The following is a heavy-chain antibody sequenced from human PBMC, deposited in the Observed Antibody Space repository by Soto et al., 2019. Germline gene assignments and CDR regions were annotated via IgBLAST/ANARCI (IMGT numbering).Heavy chain of an antibody. J-gene: IGHJ4*02. CDR2: INPSGGST. Sequence: ASVKVSCKASGYTFTGYYMHWVRQAPGQGLEWMGIINPSGGSTSYAQKFQGRVTMTRDTSTSTVYMELSSLRSEDTAVYYCARGTRRGAAARSYYFDYWGQGTLVTSPQ. V-gene: IGHV1-46*03. CDR1: GYTFTGYY. D-gene: IGHD6-6*01. CDR3: ARGTRRGAAARSYYFDY.